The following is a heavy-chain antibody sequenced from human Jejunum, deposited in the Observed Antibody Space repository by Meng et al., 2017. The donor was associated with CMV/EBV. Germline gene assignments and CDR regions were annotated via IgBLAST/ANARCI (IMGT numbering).Heavy chain of an antibody. J-gene: IGHJ5*02. V-gene: IGHV4-4*07. CDR2: FHPGGTT. D-gene: IGHD3-16*01. Sequence: VPVHGERPRRADFSVSPSPNLCVSGGPHSGSYCGWVRTPAGKRLEWIGRFHPGGTTNYNPSLEHRITVSVDSSKNQFYLQLTSVTAADTAIYYCARECVGEAYYCQWNYWFDPWGRGTLVTVSS. CDR3: ARECVGEAYYCQWNYWFDP. CDR1: GGPHSGSY.